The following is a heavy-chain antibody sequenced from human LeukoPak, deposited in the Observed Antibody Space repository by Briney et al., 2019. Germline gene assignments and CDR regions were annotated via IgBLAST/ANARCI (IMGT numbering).Heavy chain of an antibody. CDR3: AKSLYGSGYYFDY. J-gene: IGHJ4*02. V-gene: IGHV3-53*01. CDR1: GFTVSSNY. CDR2: IYSGGST. D-gene: IGHD3-16*02. Sequence: PGGSLRLSCAASGFTVSSNYMSWVRQAPGKGLEWVSVIYSGGSTYYADSVKGRFTISRDNSKNTLYLQMNSLRAEDTAVYYCAKSLYGSGYYFDYWGQGTLVTVSS.